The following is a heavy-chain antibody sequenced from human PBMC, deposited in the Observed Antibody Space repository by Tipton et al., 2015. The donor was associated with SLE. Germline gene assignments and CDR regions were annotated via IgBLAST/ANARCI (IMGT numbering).Heavy chain of an antibody. CDR2: IYYNGGT. Sequence: TLSLTCNVSGASISSSDYSWGWMRQPPGEGLEWIGTIYYNGGTHSNPSLKSRVSISVDTSKNQLSLKLISVTAADTAVYFCARGFTFPASWGQGTLVSVSS. V-gene: IGHV4-39*02. D-gene: IGHD3-3*01. CDR3: ARGFTFPAS. CDR1: GASISSSDYS. J-gene: IGHJ4*02.